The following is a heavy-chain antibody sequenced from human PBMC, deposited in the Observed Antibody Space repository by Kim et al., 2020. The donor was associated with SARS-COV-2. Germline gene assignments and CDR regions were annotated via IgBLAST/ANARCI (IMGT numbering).Heavy chain of an antibody. CDR2: IYYSGST. J-gene: IGHJ3*02. V-gene: IGHV4-31*03. Sequence: SETLSLTCTVSGGSISNGGYYWSWIRQHPGEGLEWFGYIYYSGSTYYNPSFKSRVTISVDTSKNQFSLKLSSVTAANTAVYYCARLQDDSSGYDAFDNWGQVKTVTGSS. D-gene: IGHD3-22*01. CDR1: GGSISNGGYY. CDR3: ARLQDDSSGYDAFDN.